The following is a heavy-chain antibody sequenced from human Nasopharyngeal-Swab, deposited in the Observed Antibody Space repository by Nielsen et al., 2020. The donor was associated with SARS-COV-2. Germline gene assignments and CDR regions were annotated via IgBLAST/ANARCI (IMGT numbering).Heavy chain of an antibody. J-gene: IGHJ4*02. CDR1: GFTFSSYW. V-gene: IGHV3-74*01. CDR3: AGAPWGFFDY. D-gene: IGHD7-27*01. CDR2: INTDGSST. Sequence: GGSLRLSCAASGFTFSSYWMHWVRQAPGKGLVWVSRINTDGSSTNYADSVKGRFTISRDNAKNTVYLQMNSLRAEDTAVYYCAGAPWGFFDYWAREPWSPSPQ.